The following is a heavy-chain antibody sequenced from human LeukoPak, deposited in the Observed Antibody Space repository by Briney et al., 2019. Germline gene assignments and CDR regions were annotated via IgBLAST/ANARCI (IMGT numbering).Heavy chain of an antibody. J-gene: IGHJ4*02. V-gene: IGHV3-66*02. D-gene: IGHD6-6*01. CDR3: ARDTDRTSSRYFDY. CDR2: IYSGGST. Sequence: GGSLRLSCAASGFTVSSNYMSWVRQAPGKGLEWVSVIYSGGSTYYADSVKGRFTISRDNSKNTLYLQTNSLRAEDTAVYYCARDTDRTSSRYFDYWGQGTLVTVSS. CDR1: GFTVSSNY.